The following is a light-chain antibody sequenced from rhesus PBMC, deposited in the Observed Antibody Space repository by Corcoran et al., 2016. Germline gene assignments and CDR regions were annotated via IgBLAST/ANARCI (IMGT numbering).Light chain of an antibody. CDR1: QRISSW. J-gene: IGKJ2*01. Sequence: DIQMTQSPSSLSASVGDTVTITCRASQRISSWLDWYQQKPGKAPKLLIYKASSLQSGDPSRFSGSGSGTDFNLTISSLEPEDFATYYCLQYSSSPYSFGQGTKVEIK. V-gene: IGKV1-22*01. CDR3: LQYSSSPYS. CDR2: KAS.